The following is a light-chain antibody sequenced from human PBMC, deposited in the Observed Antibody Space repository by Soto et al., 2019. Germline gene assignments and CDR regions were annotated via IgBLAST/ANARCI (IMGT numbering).Light chain of an antibody. V-gene: IGKV3-15*01. CDR2: GAS. J-gene: IGKJ5*01. Sequence: IVMTQSPGTLSVSPGERATLSCRSSQSISGNLVWYQQKPGQAPRLLIYGASTRATGIPARFSGSGSGTDFTLTISSLEPEDFAVYYCQQYGSSITFGQGTRLEIK. CDR1: QSISGN. CDR3: QQYGSSIT.